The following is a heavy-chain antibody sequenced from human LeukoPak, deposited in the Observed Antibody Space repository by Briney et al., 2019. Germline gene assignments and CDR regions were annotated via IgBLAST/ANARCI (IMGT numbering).Heavy chain of an antibody. CDR3: AREVVGGTYAIYFDL. CDR2: IIPTDDMT. J-gene: IGHJ4*02. CDR1: GDTFRNPA. V-gene: IGHV1-69*04. D-gene: IGHD2-8*01. Sequence: SVKVSCKASGDTFRNPAITWVRRAPGQGPEWMGRIIPTDDMTNYAQAFQGRVTFSADKSTTTVIMELSSLTFQDTAVYYCAREVVGGTYAIYFDLWGQGSLVTASS.